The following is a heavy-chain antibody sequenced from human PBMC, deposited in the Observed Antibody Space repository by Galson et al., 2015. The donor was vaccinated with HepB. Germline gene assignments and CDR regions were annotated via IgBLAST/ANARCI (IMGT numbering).Heavy chain of an antibody. CDR1: GFTFSSYA. Sequence: SLRLSCAASGFTFSSYAMSWVRQAPGKGLEWVSAISGSGGSTYYADSVKGRFTISRDNSKNTLYLQMNSLRAEDTAVYYCAKGFSACPAPYCQRAMPYHDAFDIWGQGTMVTVSS. CDR2: ISGSGGST. J-gene: IGHJ3*02. CDR3: AKGFSACPAPYCQRAMPYHDAFDI. D-gene: IGHD2-15*01. V-gene: IGHV3-23*01.